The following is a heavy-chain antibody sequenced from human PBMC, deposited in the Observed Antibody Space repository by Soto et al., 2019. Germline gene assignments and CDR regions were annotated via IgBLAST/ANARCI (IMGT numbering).Heavy chain of an antibody. CDR3: ARERAYCGGGISCSYYYGMDV. Sequence: LGGSLRLSCAASGFTFSSYSMNWVRQAPGKGLEWVSSISSSSSYIYYADSVKGRFTISRDNAKNSLYLQMNSLRAEDTAVYYCARERAYCGGGISCSYYYGMDVWGQGTTVTVSS. CDR1: GFTFSSYS. CDR2: ISSSSSYI. V-gene: IGHV3-21*01. J-gene: IGHJ6*02. D-gene: IGHD2-21*01.